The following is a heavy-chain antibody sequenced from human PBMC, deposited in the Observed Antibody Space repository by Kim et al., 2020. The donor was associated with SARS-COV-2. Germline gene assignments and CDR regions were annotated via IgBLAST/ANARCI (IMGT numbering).Heavy chain of an antibody. Sequence: ASVKVSCKASGYTFTSYAMHWVRQAPGQRLEWMGWINAGNGNTKYSQKFQGRVTITRDTSASTAYMELSSLRSEDTAVYYCARWGQYYYDSSGYYWGGYNWFDPWGQGTLVTVSS. V-gene: IGHV1-3*01. D-gene: IGHD3-22*01. J-gene: IGHJ5*02. CDR1: GYTFTSYA. CDR2: INAGNGNT. CDR3: ARWGQYYYDSSGYYWGGYNWFDP.